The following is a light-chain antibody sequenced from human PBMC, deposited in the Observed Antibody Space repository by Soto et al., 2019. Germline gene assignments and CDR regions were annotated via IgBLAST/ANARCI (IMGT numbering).Light chain of an antibody. Sequence: DIQMSQSPSTPSASIGDRVTIICRASESVKSWLAWYQQKPGKAPKFLIYKSSILENGVPSRFSGGGSGTEFTLTISSLQPDDFATYYCQQYGAFGQGTKVDIK. J-gene: IGKJ1*01. CDR1: ESVKSW. CDR3: QQYGA. V-gene: IGKV1-5*03. CDR2: KSS.